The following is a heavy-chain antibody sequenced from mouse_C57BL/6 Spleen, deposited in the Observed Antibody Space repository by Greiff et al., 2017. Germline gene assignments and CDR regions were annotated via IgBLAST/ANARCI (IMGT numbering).Heavy chain of an antibody. CDR1: GYSITSGYD. J-gene: IGHJ1*03. D-gene: IGHD5-5*01. CDR2: ISYSGST. V-gene: IGHV3-1*01. CDR3: ARDHYRGYFAV. Sequence: EVKVVESGPGMVKPSQSLSLTCTVTGYSITSGYDWHWIRHFPGNKLEWMGYISYSGSTNYNPSLKSRISITHDTSKNHFFLKLNSVTTEDTATYCCARDHYRGYFAVWGTGTPVTVSS.